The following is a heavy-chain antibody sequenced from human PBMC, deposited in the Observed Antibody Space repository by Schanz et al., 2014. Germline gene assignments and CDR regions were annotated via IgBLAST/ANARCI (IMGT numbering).Heavy chain of an antibody. V-gene: IGHV3-23*01. Sequence: DVQLLESGGGLVQPGGSLRLSCAASGFTFTNYAMSWVRQAPGKGLEWVSLISDSGDTAYYADSVKGRFTISRDNSKNTLYLQMNSLRAEDTAVYYCAKGRFGELSAFDIWGRGTMVTVSS. CDR1: GFTFTNYA. CDR2: ISDSGDTA. D-gene: IGHD3-10*01. CDR3: AKGRFGELSAFDI. J-gene: IGHJ3*02.